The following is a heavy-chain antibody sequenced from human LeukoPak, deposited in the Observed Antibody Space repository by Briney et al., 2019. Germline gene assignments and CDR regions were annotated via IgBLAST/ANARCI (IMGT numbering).Heavy chain of an antibody. J-gene: IGHJ4*02. CDR1: GFTFSGYW. Sequence: GGSLILSCAASGFTFSGYWMHWVRQGRGKGLVWVSKISGDGKITTYADSVKGRFTISRDNAKNTLYLQLNSLRAEDTAVYYCARGTNDWKGIDYWGQGPQVTVSS. D-gene: IGHD1-1*01. CDR3: ARGTNDWKGIDY. V-gene: IGHV3-74*03. CDR2: ISGDGKIT.